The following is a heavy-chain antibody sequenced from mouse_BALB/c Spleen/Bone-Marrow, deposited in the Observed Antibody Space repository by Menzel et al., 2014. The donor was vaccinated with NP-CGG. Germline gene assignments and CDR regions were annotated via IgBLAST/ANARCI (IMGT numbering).Heavy chain of an antibody. CDR3: ARSLYGYDWYFDV. Sequence: VQLKQSGPELVKPGASVKMSCKASGYTFTSYVVHWVKQKPGQGLEWIRNINPYNDDTMYNEKFKGKATLTSDKSSSTAYMELSSLTSEDSAVYYCARSLYGYDWYFDVWGAGTTVTVSS. J-gene: IGHJ1*01. V-gene: IGHV1-14*01. D-gene: IGHD2-2*01. CDR1: GYTFTSYV. CDR2: INPYNDDT.